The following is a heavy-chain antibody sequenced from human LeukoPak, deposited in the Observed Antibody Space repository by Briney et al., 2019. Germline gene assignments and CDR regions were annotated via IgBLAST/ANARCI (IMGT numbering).Heavy chain of an antibody. CDR2: IRYDGSNK. V-gene: IGHV3-30*02. D-gene: IGHD5-12*01. J-gene: IGHJ4*02. CDR3: AKLISGCHCFDY. Sequence: GGSLRLSCAASGFTFSSYGMHWVRQAPGKGLEWVAFIRYDGSNKYYADSVKGRFTISRDNSKNTLYLQMNSLRAEDTAVYYCAKLISGCHCFDYWGQGSLVTVPS. CDR1: GFTFSSYG.